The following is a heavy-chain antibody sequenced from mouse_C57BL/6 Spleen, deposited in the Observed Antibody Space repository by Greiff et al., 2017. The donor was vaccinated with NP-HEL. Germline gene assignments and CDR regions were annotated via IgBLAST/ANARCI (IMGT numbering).Heavy chain of an antibody. J-gene: IGHJ2*01. CDR3: ARRGLRDGYYFDY. V-gene: IGHV1-19*01. D-gene: IGHD2-4*01. CDR1: GYTFTDYY. Sequence: DVQLQESGPVLVKPGASVKMSCKASGYTFTDYYMNWVKQSHGKSLEWIGVINPYNGGTSYNQKFKGKATLTVDKSSSTAYMELNSLTSEDSAVYYCARRGLRDGYYFDYWGQGTTLTVSS. CDR2: INPYNGGT.